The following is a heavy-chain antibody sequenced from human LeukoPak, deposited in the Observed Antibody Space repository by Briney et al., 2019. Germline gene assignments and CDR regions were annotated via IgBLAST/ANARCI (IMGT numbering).Heavy chain of an antibody. CDR3: ARPRGWSTTYYFDY. D-gene: IGHD2/OR15-2a*01. V-gene: IGHV4-34*01. J-gene: IGHJ4*02. CDR1: GGSFSGFH. CDR2: IDHSGST. Sequence: NPSETLSLTCAVYGGSFSGFHWNWIRQPPGKGLEWIGEIDHSGSTNYNPSLKSRVTISVDTSKNQFSLKLSSVTAADTAVYYCARPRGWSTTYYFDYWGQGSLVTVSS.